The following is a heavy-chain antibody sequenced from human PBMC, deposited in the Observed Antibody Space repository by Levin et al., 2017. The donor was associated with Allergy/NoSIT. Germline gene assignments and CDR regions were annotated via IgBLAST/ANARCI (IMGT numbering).Heavy chain of an antibody. CDR3: ARDAYYGSGSYFPF. J-gene: IGHJ4*02. CDR2: ISYDGSSK. V-gene: IGHV3-30-3*01. D-gene: IGHD3-10*01. Sequence: SCAASGFTFSSYAMHWVRQAPGKGLEWVAVISYDGSSKYYADSVKGRFTIARDNSKNTLYLQMNSLRAEDTAVYYCARDAYYGSGSYFPFCGQGTLVTVSS. CDR1: GFTFSSYA.